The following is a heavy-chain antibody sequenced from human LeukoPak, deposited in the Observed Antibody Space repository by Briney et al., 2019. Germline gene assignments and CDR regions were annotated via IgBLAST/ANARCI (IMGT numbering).Heavy chain of an antibody. CDR2: IYYSGST. J-gene: IGHJ6*03. CDR3: ARAVSGWYYYYYYMDV. CDR1: GGSISSYY. V-gene: IGHV4-59*08. Sequence: SETLSLTCTVSGGSISSYYWSWIRQPPGKGLEWIGYIYYSGSTNYNPSLKSRVTISVDTSKNQFSLKLSSVTAADTAVYYCARAVSGWYYYYYYMDVWGKGTTVTVSS. D-gene: IGHD6-19*01.